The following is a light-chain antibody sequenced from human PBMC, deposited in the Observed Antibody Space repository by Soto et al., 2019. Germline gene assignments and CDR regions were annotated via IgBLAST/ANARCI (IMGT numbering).Light chain of an antibody. CDR2: EVS. CDR3: CSYAGSSTLAV. J-gene: IGLJ7*01. V-gene: IGLV2-23*02. Sequence: QSALTQPASVSGSPGQSITISCTGTSSDVGSYNLVSWYQQHPTKAPKLMIYEVSERPSVVSNRFSGSKSDNTASLTISGLQAEDEADYYCCSYAGSSTLAVFGGGTQLTVL. CDR1: SSDVGSYNL.